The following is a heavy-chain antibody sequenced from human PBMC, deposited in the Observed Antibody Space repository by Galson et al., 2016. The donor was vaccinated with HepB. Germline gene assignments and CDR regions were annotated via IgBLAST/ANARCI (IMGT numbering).Heavy chain of an antibody. CDR3: ASLEEITPEYFHH. D-gene: IGHD3-16*01. J-gene: IGHJ1*01. CDR1: GFTFRSYW. Sequence: SLRLSCAASGFTFRSYWMHWVRQAPGQGLMWVSRVNRDGTTTTYADYVKGRFTISRDNAKNTLYLQMKSLTAGDTAVTLCASLEEITPEYFHHWVQGTLVTVSS. CDR2: VNRDGTTT. V-gene: IGHV3-74*03.